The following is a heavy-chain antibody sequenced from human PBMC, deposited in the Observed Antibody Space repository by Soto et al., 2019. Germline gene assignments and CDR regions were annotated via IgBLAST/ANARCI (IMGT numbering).Heavy chain of an antibody. Sequence: QVQLVQSGAEVKKPGSSVKVSCKVSGDIFISYAISWVRQAPGQGLEWMGGIIPIFGSANYAQKFQDKITITADASTTTAYMELSSLRSEDTAVYYCARGGGYYYDSSGYPNAFDIWGQWTMVTVSS. CDR1: GDIFISYA. CDR2: IIPIFGSA. D-gene: IGHD3-22*01. V-gene: IGHV1-69*12. CDR3: ARGGGYYYDSSGYPNAFDI. J-gene: IGHJ3*02.